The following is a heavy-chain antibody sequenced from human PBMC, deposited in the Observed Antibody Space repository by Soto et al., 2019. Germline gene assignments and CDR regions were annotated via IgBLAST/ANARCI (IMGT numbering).Heavy chain of an antibody. D-gene: IGHD3-10*01. CDR3: ARDSYDYDGSGSYVYYYYMDG. V-gene: IGHV1-3*01. J-gene: IGHJ6*03. CDR1: GYTFTSYA. CDR2: INAGNGNT. Sequence: GASVKVSCKASGYTFTSYAMHWVRQAPGQRLEWMGWINAGNGNTKYSQKFQGRVTITRDTSASTAYMELSSLRSEDTAVYYCARDSYDYDGSGSYVYYYYMDGWGKGTTVTVSS.